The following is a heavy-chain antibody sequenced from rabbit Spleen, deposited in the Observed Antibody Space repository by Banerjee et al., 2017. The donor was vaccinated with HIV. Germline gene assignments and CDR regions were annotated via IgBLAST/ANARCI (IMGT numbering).Heavy chain of an antibody. CDR1: GFDFSSYY. J-gene: IGHJ4*01. CDR2: IDPVFHTT. D-gene: IGHD1-1*01. Sequence: QLVESGGGLVQPGGSLTLSCKASGFDFSSYYMNWFRQAPGKGLEWIGYIDPVFHTTHDASWVNGRFTISRDIDKNTLYLQLNSLTAADTDTYFCVRGASDSGYYSLWGQGTLVTVS. V-gene: IGHV1S7*01. CDR3: VRGASDSGYYSL.